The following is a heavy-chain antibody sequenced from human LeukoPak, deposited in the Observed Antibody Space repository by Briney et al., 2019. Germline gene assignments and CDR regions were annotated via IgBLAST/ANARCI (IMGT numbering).Heavy chain of an antibody. J-gene: IGHJ4*02. Sequence: GGSLRLSCAASGFTFSSYAVSWVRQAPGKGLEWFSTISGSGSGSAGNTYYADSVKGRFTISRDNSKNTLYLQMNSLRAEDTAIYYCNYDFWSGYNRLDYWGQGTLVTVSS. V-gene: IGHV3-23*01. CDR1: GFTFSSYA. D-gene: IGHD3-3*01. CDR2: ISGSGSGSAGNT. CDR3: NYDFWSGYNRLDY.